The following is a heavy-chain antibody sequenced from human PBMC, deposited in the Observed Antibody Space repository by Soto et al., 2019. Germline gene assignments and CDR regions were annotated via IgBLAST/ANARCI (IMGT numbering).Heavy chain of an antibody. J-gene: IGHJ4*02. CDR3: VREPPISWSRYFDS. CDR1: GLGFRTYN. CDR2: IGPVDNNG. Sequence: PGGSLRLSCVAVGLGFRTYNMNWVRQAPGRGLEWVSSIGPVDNNGYYADAVKGRFTISRDNRKNSLYLEMNSLTVEDTAVYYCVREPPISWSRYFDSWGLGTVVTVSS. V-gene: IGHV3-21*06.